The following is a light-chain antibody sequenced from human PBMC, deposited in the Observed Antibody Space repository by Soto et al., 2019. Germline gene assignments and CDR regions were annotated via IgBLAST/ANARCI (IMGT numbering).Light chain of an antibody. Sequence: EVVLTQSPSTLSLSPGDRATLSCRASQSIGYYLNCYQQKPGQAPRLLIYDVANTAAGIPGRFRGSGSGTNFTLTITSLEPEDVAVYYCQQRSRWPPVTFGGGTKVEPK. J-gene: IGKJ4*01. CDR3: QQRSRWPPVT. CDR2: DVA. CDR1: QSIGYY. V-gene: IGKV3-11*01.